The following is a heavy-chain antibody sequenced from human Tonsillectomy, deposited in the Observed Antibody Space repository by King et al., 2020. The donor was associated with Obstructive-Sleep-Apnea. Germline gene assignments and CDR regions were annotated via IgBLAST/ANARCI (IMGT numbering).Heavy chain of an antibody. J-gene: IGHJ6*02. V-gene: IGHV4-38-2*02. Sequence: QLQESGPGLVKPSETLSLTCTVSGYSISSGYYWGWIRQPPGKGLEWIGSIYHSGSTYYNPSLKSRVTISVDTSKNPFSLKLSSVTAADTAVYYCASQSRDYDFWSGYYYYYYGMDVWGQGTTVTVSS. CDR2: IYHSGST. CDR1: GYSISSGYY. D-gene: IGHD3-3*01. CDR3: ASQSRDYDFWSGYYYYYYGMDV.